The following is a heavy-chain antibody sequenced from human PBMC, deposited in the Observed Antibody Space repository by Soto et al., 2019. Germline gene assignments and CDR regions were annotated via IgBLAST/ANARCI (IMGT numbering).Heavy chain of an antibody. CDR1: SDSMNSGGYY. D-gene: IGHD6-6*01. CDR2: IYSNGET. J-gene: IGHJ6*02. Sequence: QVQLQESGPGLVKPSQTLSLTCSVSSDSMNSGGYYWSWIRQHPGKGLEWIGYIYSNGETYYNPSLKSRVTISVDTSKNPFSLNLTSVAAADTAVYYCARRGGSSSGYYYYAMDVWGQGTTVTVSS. CDR3: ARRGGSSSGYYYYAMDV. V-gene: IGHV4-31*03.